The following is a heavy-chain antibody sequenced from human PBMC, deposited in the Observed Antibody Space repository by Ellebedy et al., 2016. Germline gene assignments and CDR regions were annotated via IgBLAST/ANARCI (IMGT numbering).Heavy chain of an antibody. J-gene: IGHJ6*03. CDR1: GYTFTSYY. CDR2: INPSGGST. Sequence: ASVKVSXXASGYTFTSYYMHWVRQAPGQGLEWMGIINPSGGSTSYAQKFQGRVTMTRDTSTSTVYMELSSLRAEDTAVYYCAKDGLYYDFWSGYSFNMDVWGKGTTVTVSS. V-gene: IGHV1-46*01. D-gene: IGHD3-3*01. CDR3: AKDGLYYDFWSGYSFNMDV.